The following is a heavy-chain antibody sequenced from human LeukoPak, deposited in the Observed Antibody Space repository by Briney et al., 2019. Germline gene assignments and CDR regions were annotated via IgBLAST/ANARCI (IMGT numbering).Heavy chain of an antibody. CDR3: ARGGPNYQDTSGYYHPCDY. V-gene: IGHV1-2*02. Sequence: ASVKVSCKASGYTFTDYYMHWVRQAPGRGLEWMGWINPNSGVTNYAQKFQGRVTMTRDTSITTAYMELSSLRSDDTAVYHCARGGPNYQDTSGYYHPCDYWGQGTLVTVSS. CDR1: GYTFTDYY. CDR2: INPNSGVT. J-gene: IGHJ4*02. D-gene: IGHD3-22*01.